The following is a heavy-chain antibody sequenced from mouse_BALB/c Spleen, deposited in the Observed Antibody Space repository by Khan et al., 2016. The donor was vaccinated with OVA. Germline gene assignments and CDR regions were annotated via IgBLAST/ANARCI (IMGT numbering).Heavy chain of an antibody. CDR2: INPTSGYT. CDR1: GYTFTTYC. CDR3: TRERIDY. V-gene: IGHV1-7*01. J-gene: IGHJ2*01. Sequence: QIQLVQSGAELAKPGASVKMSCKASGYTFTTYCMHWVKQRPGKGLEWIGYINPTSGYTDYNEKFKDRATLSADKSSSTAYMQLSSLTSEDSAVCYCTRERIDYWGQGTTLTVSS.